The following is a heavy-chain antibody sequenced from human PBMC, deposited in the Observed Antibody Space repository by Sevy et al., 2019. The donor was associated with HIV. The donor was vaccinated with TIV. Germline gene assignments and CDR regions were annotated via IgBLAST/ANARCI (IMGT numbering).Heavy chain of an antibody. CDR2: INSDGSST. V-gene: IGHV3-74*01. CDR3: SRGLYYYDMRGHQEPGDY. CDR1: GITLTPYW. J-gene: IGHJ4*02. D-gene: IGHD3-22*01. Sequence: GGSLRLSCAASGITLTPYWMHWVRQVPGKGLVWVSRINSDGSSTSYAESVKGRFTISRDNGKNTVYLAMKSQRVEDTAVYFCSRGLYYYDMRGHQEPGDYWGQGVLVTVSS.